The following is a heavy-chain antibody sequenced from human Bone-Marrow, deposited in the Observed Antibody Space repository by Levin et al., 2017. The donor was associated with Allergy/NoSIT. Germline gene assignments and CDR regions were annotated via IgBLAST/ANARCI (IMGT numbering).Heavy chain of an antibody. V-gene: IGHV1-69*04. J-gene: IGHJ4*02. Sequence: SVKVSCKASGGTFSSYAISWVRQAPGQGLEWMGRIIPILGIANYAQKFQGRVTITADKSTSTAYMELSSLRSEDTAVYYCARGGFEDYGSGSYAFRPHHPFDYWGQGTLVTVSS. CDR1: GGTFSSYA. CDR3: ARGGFEDYGSGSYAFRPHHPFDY. D-gene: IGHD3-10*01. CDR2: IIPILGIA.